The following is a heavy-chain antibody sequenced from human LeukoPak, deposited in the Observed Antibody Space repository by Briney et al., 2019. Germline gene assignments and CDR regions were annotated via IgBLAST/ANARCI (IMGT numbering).Heavy chain of an antibody. CDR1: GFTFGDSA. J-gene: IGHJ5*02. CDR2: ISWNSVTT. D-gene: IGHD3-3*01. CDR3: ARDGYQVPTTFGTFDP. V-gene: IGHV3-9*01. Sequence: PGGSLRLSCAASGFTFGDSAMHWVRQVPGKGLEWVSGISWNSVTTEYADSAKGRFTISRDNAKNSLYLQMNTLRAEDTAVYYCARDGYQVPTTFGTFDPWGQGTLVTVSS.